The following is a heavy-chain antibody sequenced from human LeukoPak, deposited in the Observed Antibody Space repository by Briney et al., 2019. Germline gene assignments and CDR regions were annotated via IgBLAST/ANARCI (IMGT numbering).Heavy chain of an antibody. CDR2: ISGSVGTI. J-gene: IGHJ6*03. CDR1: GFTFSSYG. Sequence: GGSLRLSCAASGFTFSSYGMSWVRQAPGKGLEWVSSISGSVGTIYYADSVKGRFTISRDNSKNTLYLQMNNLRAEDSAVYYCAKGSQWLEPGYYYYMDVWGKGTTVTISS. V-gene: IGHV3-23*01. CDR3: AKGSQWLEPGYYYYMDV. D-gene: IGHD6-19*01.